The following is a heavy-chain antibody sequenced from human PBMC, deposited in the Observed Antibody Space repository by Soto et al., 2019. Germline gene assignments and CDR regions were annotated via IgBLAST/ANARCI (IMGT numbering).Heavy chain of an antibody. CDR3: ARDDHIVVVPTSLGAMDV. D-gene: IGHD2-2*01. Sequence: SETLSLTCAVYGGSISSNKWWGWVRQPPGKGLEWIGEIYHSGSTNYNPSLKSRVTISLDKSKNQFSLKLTSVTAADSAVYYCARDDHIVVVPTSLGAMDVWGQGTTVTVSS. CDR2: IYHSGST. V-gene: IGHV4-4*02. J-gene: IGHJ6*02. CDR1: GGSISSNKW.